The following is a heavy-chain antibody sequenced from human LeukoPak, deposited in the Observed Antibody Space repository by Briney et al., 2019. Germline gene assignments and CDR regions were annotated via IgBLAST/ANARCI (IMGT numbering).Heavy chain of an antibody. D-gene: IGHD3-9*01. CDR3: ARGRPYYDILTGYYNDWLDP. V-gene: IGHV3-33*01. CDR2: IWYDGSNK. J-gene: IGHJ5*02. Sequence: GRSLRLSCAASGFTFSSYGMHWVRQAPGKGLEWVAVIWYDGSNKYYADSVKGRFTISRDNSKNTLYLQMNSLRAEDTAVYYCARGRPYYDILTGYYNDWLDPWGQGTLVTVSS. CDR1: GFTFSSYG.